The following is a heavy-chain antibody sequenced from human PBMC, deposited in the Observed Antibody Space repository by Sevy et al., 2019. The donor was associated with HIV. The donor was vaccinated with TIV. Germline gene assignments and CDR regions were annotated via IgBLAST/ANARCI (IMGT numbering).Heavy chain of an antibody. CDR3: ARSPPVVVVPGAPSWFDP. CDR2: INESGIT. D-gene: IGHD2-2*01. V-gene: IGHV4-34*01. CDR1: DGSFSGYY. J-gene: IGHJ5*02. Sequence: SETLSLTCAVHDGSFSGYYWNWIRQLPGKGLERIGEINESGITYYNPSLKSRVTISVDTSKKQFSLKLNSVTAVDSAVYFCARSPPVVVVPGAPSWFDPWRQGTLVTVSS.